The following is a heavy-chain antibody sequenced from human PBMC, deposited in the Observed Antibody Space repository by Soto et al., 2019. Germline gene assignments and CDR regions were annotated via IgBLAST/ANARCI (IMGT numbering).Heavy chain of an antibody. CDR1: GYTFTSYG. J-gene: IGHJ4*02. Sequence: EASVKVSCKASGYTFTSYGISWVRQAPGQGLEWMGWISAYNGNTNYAQKLQGRVTMTTDTSTSTAYVELRSLRSDDTAVYYCARHEVVVVPAASYDYWGQGTLVTVSS. CDR2: ISAYNGNT. V-gene: IGHV1-18*01. D-gene: IGHD2-2*01. CDR3: ARHEVVVVPAASYDY.